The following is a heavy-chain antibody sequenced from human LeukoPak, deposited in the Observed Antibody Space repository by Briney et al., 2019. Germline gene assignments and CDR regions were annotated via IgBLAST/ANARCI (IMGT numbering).Heavy chain of an antibody. CDR3: ARENDYGGPHGWFDP. CDR2: IIPIFGTA. J-gene: IGHJ5*02. V-gene: IGHV1-69*13. Sequence: GASVKVSCKASGGTFSSYAISWVRQAPGQGLEWMGGIIPIFGTANYAQKFQGRVTITADESTSTAYMELSSPRSEDTAVYYCARENDYGGPHGWFDPWGQGTLVTVSS. CDR1: GGTFSSYA. D-gene: IGHD4-23*01.